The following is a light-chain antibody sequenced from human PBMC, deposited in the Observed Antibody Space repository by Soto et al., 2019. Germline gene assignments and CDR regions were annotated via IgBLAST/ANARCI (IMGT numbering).Light chain of an antibody. J-gene: IGLJ2*01. CDR1: SSAVGGYNY. V-gene: IGLV2-14*01. Sequence: QSVLTQPASVSGSPGQSITISCTGTSSAVGGYNYVSWYQQHPGKAPKLMIYEVSNRPSGVSNRFSGSKSGNTASLTISGLQAEDEADYYCSSYTSSSVVVFGGGTKVTVL. CDR3: SSYTSSSVVV. CDR2: EVS.